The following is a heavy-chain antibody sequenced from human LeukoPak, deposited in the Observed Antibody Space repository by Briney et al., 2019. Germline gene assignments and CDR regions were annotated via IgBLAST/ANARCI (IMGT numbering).Heavy chain of an antibody. CDR1: GFMFSNYG. V-gene: IGHV3-30*03. CDR3: ARGGVATAWGAFDV. J-gene: IGHJ3*01. Sequence: GRSLRLSCAASGFMFSNYGMQWVRQAPGKGLEWVAVISYDGSNKYYADSVKGRFTISRDNSKNTLYLQMNSLRAEDTAVYYCARGGVATAWGAFDVWGQGTMVTVSS. D-gene: IGHD4-23*01. CDR2: ISYDGSNK.